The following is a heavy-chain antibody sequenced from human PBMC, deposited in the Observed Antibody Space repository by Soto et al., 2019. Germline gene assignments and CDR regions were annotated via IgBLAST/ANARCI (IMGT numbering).Heavy chain of an antibody. CDR3: AREGVGATDY. J-gene: IGHJ4*02. CDR1: GGSITSYY. Sequence: TSETLSLTCTVSGGSITSYYWSWIRQPPGKGLEWIGYIYYTGSTNYNPSLKSRVTISVDTSKNQFSLKLTSVTAADTAVYYCAREGVGATDYWGQGTLVTVSS. D-gene: IGHD1-26*01. CDR2: IYYTGST. V-gene: IGHV4-59*01.